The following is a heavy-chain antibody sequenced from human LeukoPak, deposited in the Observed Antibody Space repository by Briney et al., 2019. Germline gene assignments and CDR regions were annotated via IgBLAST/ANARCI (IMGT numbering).Heavy chain of an antibody. V-gene: IGHV3-30*18. Sequence: PGGSLRLSCAASGFTFNNYGMHWVRQAPGKGLEWVAVIATDGRDKKYADSVKGRFTISRDNSKNTLYLEMNSLRPEDTAVYHCAKDSKVAAAGYFFDYWGQGTLVTVPS. CDR1: GFTFNNYG. CDR2: IATDGRDK. J-gene: IGHJ4*02. CDR3: AKDSKVAAAGYFFDY. D-gene: IGHD6-13*01.